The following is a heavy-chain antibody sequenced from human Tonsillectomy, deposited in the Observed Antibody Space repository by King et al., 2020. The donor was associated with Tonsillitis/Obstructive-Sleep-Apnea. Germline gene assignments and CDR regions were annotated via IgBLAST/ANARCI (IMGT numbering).Heavy chain of an antibody. Sequence: VQLVESGGGLVKPGGSLRLSCAASGFTFSSYSMNWVRQAPGKGLEWVSSISSSSYIYYADSVKGRFTISRDNAKNSLYLQMNSLRAEDTAVYYCARDGDYDSSGPNFDYWGQGTLVTVSS. CDR1: GFTFSSYS. CDR2: ISSSSYI. CDR3: ARDGDYDSSGPNFDY. D-gene: IGHD3-22*01. J-gene: IGHJ4*02. V-gene: IGHV3-21*01.